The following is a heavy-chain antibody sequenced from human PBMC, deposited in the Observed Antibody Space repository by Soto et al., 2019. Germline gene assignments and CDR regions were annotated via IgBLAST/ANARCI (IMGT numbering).Heavy chain of an antibody. D-gene: IGHD3-3*01. CDR1: GFTFSSYA. V-gene: IGHV3-30-3*01. J-gene: IGHJ6*02. CDR2: ISYDGSNK. Sequence: QVQLVESGGGVVQPGRSLRLSCAASGFTFSSYAMHWVRQAPGKGLEWVAVISYDGSNKYYADSVKGRFTISRDNSKNTVYLQMNSLRAEDTAVYYCARGVSYFWSGYFTYYYYGMDVWGQGTTVTVSS. CDR3: ARGVSYFWSGYFTYYYYGMDV.